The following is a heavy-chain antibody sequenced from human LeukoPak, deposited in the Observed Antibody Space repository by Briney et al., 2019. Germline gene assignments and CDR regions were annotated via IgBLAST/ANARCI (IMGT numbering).Heavy chain of an antibody. CDR1: GFTFSAYE. V-gene: IGHV3-48*03. D-gene: IGHD3-9*01. Sequence: GGSLRLSCAASGFTFSAYEMNWVRQAPGKGLEWVSYISSTSNTIYYAESVKGRFTILRDNAKNSLYLQMNSLRAEDTALYYCARGLTYGIDYWGQGTLVTVSS. J-gene: IGHJ4*02. CDR2: ISSTSNTI. CDR3: ARGLTYGIDY.